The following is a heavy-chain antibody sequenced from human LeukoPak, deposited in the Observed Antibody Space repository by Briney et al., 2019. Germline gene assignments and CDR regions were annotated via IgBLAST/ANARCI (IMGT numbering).Heavy chain of an antibody. V-gene: IGHV4-59*01. CDR1: GGSISSNY. Sequence: SETLSLTCTVSGGSISSNYWSWIRQPPGKGLEWIGYIYYSGSTNYNPSLKSRVTISVDTSKNQFSLKLSSVTAADTAVYYCARVGGGVSHPGAFDIWGQGTMVTVSS. J-gene: IGHJ3*02. D-gene: IGHD3-16*01. CDR2: IYYSGST. CDR3: ARVGGGVSHPGAFDI.